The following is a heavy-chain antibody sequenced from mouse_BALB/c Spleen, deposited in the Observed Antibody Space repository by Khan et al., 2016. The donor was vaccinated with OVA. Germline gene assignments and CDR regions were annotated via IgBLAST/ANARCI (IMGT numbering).Heavy chain of an antibody. Sequence: QIQLVQSGPELKKPGETVKISCKASGYTFTNFGMNWVKQAPGKGLKWMGWINTYTGETTYADDFKGRFAFSLETSASTAYLQINNLKNEDMSTYFCSRGASYWSFDVCGAGTTVTVSS. CDR2: INTYTGET. V-gene: IGHV9-1*02. J-gene: IGHJ1*01. CDR1: GYTFTNFG. CDR3: SRGASYWSFDV.